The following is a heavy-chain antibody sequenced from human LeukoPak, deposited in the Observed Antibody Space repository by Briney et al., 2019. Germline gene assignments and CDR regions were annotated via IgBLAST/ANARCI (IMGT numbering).Heavy chain of an antibody. CDR3: ARERDIRGATTADY. J-gene: IGHJ4*02. CDR1: GGSISSYY. V-gene: IGHV4-59*01. Sequence: SETLSLTCTVSGGSISSYYWRWIRQPPGKGLEWIGYIYYSGSTNYNPSLKSRVTISVDTSKNQFSLKLSSVTAADTAVYYCARERDIRGATTADYWGQGTLVTVSS. D-gene: IGHD1-26*01. CDR2: IYYSGST.